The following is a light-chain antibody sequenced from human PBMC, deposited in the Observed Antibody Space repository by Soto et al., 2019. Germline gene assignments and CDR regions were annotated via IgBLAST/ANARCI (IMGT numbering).Light chain of an antibody. CDR1: QSIGDL. CDR2: KAS. J-gene: IGKJ1*01. CDR3: QNYSAFSVT. Sequence: DIQMTQSPSTLSASVEDRVTITCRASQSIGDLLAWYQQKPGEAPKLLIYKASYLESGVPSRFSGSGSGTEFTLTISSLQPEDLATYYCQNYSAFSVTFGQGTKVDIK. V-gene: IGKV1-5*03.